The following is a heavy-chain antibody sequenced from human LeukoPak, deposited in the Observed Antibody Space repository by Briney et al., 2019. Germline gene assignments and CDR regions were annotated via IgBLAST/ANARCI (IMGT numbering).Heavy chain of an antibody. Sequence: PGGSLRLSCAASGFPFSSYAMSWVRQAPAKGLEWVSAISGSGGSTFHADSVKSRFTIARDNSKNTLYLQMNSLRAEDTAVYYCAKPPVLLWFGELLYITEYFDYWGQGTLVTVSS. CDR2: ISGSGGST. D-gene: IGHD3-10*01. CDR1: GFPFSSYA. CDR3: AKPPVLLWFGELLYITEYFDY. V-gene: IGHV3-23*01. J-gene: IGHJ4*02.